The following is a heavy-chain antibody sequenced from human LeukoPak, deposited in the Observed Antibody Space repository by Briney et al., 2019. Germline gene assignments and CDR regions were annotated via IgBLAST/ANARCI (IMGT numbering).Heavy chain of an antibody. D-gene: IGHD3-16*01. V-gene: IGHV1-69*13. CDR1: GGTFTSYA. CDR3: ARKLRLGGNWFDP. J-gene: IGHJ5*01. CDR2: IIPISGTT. Sequence: SVKVSCKTSGGTFTSYAITWVRQAPGQGLECMGKIIPISGTTNYAQKFQGRVTFTADESTSTAYMELSSLRSEDTALYYCARKLRLGGNWFDPWGEGTLVTVSS.